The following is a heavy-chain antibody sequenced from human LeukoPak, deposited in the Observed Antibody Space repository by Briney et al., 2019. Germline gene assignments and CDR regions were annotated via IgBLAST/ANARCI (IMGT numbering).Heavy chain of an antibody. CDR3: ARSFLDYMDV. V-gene: IGHV4-4*07. D-gene: IGHD2/OR15-2a*01. CDR2: IYKSGST. Sequence: SETLSLTCTVSGESINPYYWNWIRQPAGKGLEWIGHIYKSGSTNYNPSLKSRVTMSLDTSKNQFSLELRSVTAADTAVYFCARSFLDYMDVWGKGTTVTVSS. J-gene: IGHJ6*03. CDR1: GESINPYY.